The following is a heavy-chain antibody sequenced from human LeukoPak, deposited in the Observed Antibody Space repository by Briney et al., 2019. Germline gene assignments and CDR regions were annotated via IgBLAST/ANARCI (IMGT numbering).Heavy chain of an antibody. Sequence: GGSLRLSCAASGFTFSSYGMHWVRQAPGKGLEWVAVISYDGSNKYYADSVKGRFTISRDNSKNTLYLQMNSLRAEDTAVYYCAKDPQWELLHYYGIDVWGQGTTVTVSS. CDR3: AKDPQWELLHYYGIDV. CDR2: ISYDGSNK. V-gene: IGHV3-30*18. D-gene: IGHD1-26*01. CDR1: GFTFSSYG. J-gene: IGHJ6*02.